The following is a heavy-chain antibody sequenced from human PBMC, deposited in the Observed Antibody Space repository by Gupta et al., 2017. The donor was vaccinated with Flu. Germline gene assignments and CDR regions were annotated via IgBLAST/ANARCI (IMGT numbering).Heavy chain of an antibody. CDR1: GFTVSSNY. D-gene: IGHD5-18*01. CDR2: IYSGGST. V-gene: IGHV3-66*02. Sequence: EVQLVESGGGLVQPGGSLRLSCAASGFTVSSNYMSWVRQAPGKGLEWVSVIYSGGSTYYADSVKGRFTISRDNSKNTLYLQMNSLRAEDTAVYYCARGQGREVDTAMVIGWYFDYWGQGTLVTVSS. CDR3: ARGQGREVDTAMVIGWYFDY. J-gene: IGHJ4*02.